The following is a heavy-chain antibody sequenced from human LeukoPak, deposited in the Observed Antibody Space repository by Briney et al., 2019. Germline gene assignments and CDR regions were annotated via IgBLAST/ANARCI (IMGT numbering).Heavy chain of an antibody. V-gene: IGHV3-30*18. CDR2: ISDDGSNE. CDR3: ANLIRYGGKGF. CDR1: GFTFSSFA. Sequence: GRPLRLSCAASGFTFSSFAMQWVPQAPGKGLEWVALISDDGSNEYYADSVRGRFAISRDNSKNTLHLQMNSLRPEDTAPYYCANLIRYGGKGFWGQGTQVTVSS. J-gene: IGHJ4*02. D-gene: IGHD2-15*01.